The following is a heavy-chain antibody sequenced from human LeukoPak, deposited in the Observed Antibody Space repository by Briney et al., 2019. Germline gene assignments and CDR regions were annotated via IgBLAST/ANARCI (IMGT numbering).Heavy chain of an antibody. CDR1: GFTVSSNY. Sequence: GGSLRLSCAASGFTVSSNYMRWVRQPPGKGLEWLSVISWGGSKYYPDPVKGRFTISRHNYKNTLYLQMNSLRAEDTAVYYCASNSIAVAEGLSLLDYWGQGTLVTVSS. J-gene: IGHJ4*02. CDR2: ISWGGSK. D-gene: IGHD6-13*01. CDR3: ASNSIAVAEGLSLLDY. V-gene: IGHV3-53*04.